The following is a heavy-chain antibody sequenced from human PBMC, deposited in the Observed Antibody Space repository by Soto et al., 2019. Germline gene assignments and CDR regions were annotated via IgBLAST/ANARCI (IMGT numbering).Heavy chain of an antibody. J-gene: IGHJ4*02. CDR3: ASRPRNGYNR. V-gene: IGHV1-69*13. Sequence: SVKVSCKSSGCTFSNXAVSWVRQVPGQGLEWMGGIIPIFNTPNYAQKFQGRVTFTADESTGTAYMELSSLRSEDTAVYYCASRPRNGYNRWGQGTLVTVSS. D-gene: IGHD5-12*01. CDR2: IIPIFNTP. CDR1: GCTFSNXA.